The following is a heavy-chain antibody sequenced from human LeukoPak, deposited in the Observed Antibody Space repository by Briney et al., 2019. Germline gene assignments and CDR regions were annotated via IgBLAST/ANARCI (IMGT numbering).Heavy chain of an antibody. CDR1: GFTFDDYA. CDR3: AKDSSDAFDI. Sequence: PGGSLRLSCAASGFTFDDYAMHWVRQAPGKGREGVSGISWNSGSIVYADSVKGRITISRDNAKNSLYLQMNSLRAEDMALYYCAKDSSDAFDIWGQGTMVTVSS. J-gene: IGHJ3*02. CDR2: ISWNSGSI. V-gene: IGHV3-9*03.